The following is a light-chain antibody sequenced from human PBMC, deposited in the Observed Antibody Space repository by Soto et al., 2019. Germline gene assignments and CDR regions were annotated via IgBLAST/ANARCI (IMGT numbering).Light chain of an antibody. V-gene: IGKV1-9*01. Sequence: DIQLTQSPFFLSASVGDRVTITCRASQGIRSYLAWYQQRPGKAPELLIYGASTLRTGVASRFSGRGSGTEFTLTNSSLQPEDFANYFCQQLNIFPPLFTFGPGTKVDIK. CDR1: QGIRSY. CDR2: GAS. J-gene: IGKJ3*01. CDR3: QQLNIFPPLFT.